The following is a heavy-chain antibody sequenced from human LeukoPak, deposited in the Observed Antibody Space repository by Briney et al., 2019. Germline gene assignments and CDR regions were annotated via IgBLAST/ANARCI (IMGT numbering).Heavy chain of an antibody. V-gene: IGHV1-69*13. CDR3: ARGAVPAAIYNWFDP. Sequence: GASVKVSCKASGGTFTSYAISWVRQAPGQGLEGRGGMIPIFGTANYAQKFQGRVTITADESTSTAYMELSSLRSEDTAVYYCARGAVPAAIYNWFDPWGQGTLVTVSS. D-gene: IGHD2-2*01. CDR2: MIPIFGTA. J-gene: IGHJ5*02. CDR1: GGTFTSYA.